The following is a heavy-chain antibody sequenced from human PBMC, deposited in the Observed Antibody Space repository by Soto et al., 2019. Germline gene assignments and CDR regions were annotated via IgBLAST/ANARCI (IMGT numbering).Heavy chain of an antibody. CDR3: AKGRYDFWSPYYFDS. D-gene: IGHD3-3*01. CDR1: GLNFDDFA. CDR2: ITWNSRVL. V-gene: IGHV3-9*01. Sequence: GGSLRLSCVCTGLNFDDFAMHLVRQAPGKGLEWVSGITWNSRVLAYADSVKGRFTISRDNARNSLYLQMDSLRDEDTALYYCAKGRYDFWSPYYFDSWGQGTLVTVSS. J-gene: IGHJ4*02.